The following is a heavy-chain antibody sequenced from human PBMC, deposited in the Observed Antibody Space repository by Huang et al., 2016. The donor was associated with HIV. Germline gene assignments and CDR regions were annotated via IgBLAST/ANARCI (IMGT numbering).Heavy chain of an antibody. CDR2: INPRGTA. V-gene: IGHV4-34*02. J-gene: IGHJ6*02. D-gene: IGHD3-10*01. Sequence: QVQLQQWGAGVLKPSETLSLTCAVYGESFNNYYWSWVRQLPGRRLEWIGEINPRGTANYNPSRKTRVTMSVDPSKKQFSLRLASVTAADTAVYYCARVPTPSYYDPWNISPAHEDVYYYNMDVWGQGTTVIVSS. CDR1: GESFNNYY. CDR3: ARVPTPSYYDPWNISPAHEDVYYYNMDV.